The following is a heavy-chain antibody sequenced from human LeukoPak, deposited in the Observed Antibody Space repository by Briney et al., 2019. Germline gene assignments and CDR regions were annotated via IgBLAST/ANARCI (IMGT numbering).Heavy chain of an antibody. D-gene: IGHD5-12*01. Sequence: GGSLRLSCAASGFTVSSKDMSWVRQAPGKGLEWVSYISSSSSTIYYADSVKGRFTISRDNAKNSLYLQMNSLRAEDTAVYYCARDRLRASGYDFDYWGQGTLVTVSS. V-gene: IGHV3-48*01. CDR1: GFTVSSKD. J-gene: IGHJ4*02. CDR3: ARDRLRASGYDFDY. CDR2: ISSSSSTI.